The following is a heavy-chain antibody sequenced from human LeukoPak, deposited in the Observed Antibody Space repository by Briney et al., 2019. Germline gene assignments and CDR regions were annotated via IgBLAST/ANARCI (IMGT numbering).Heavy chain of an antibody. CDR1: GGSFSGYY. D-gene: IGHD3-10*01. CDR3: ASHVGSGSYYTDY. J-gene: IGHJ4*02. CDR2: INHSRST. V-gene: IGHV4-34*01. Sequence: SETLSLTCAVYGGSFSGYYWSWIRQPPGKGLEWIGEINHSRSTNYNPSLKSRVTISVDTSKNQFSLKLSSVTAADTAVYYCASHVGSGSYYTDYWGQGTLVTVSS.